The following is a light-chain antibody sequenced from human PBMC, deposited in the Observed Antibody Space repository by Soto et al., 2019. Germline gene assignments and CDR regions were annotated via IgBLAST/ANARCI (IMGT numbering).Light chain of an antibody. J-gene: IGKJ4*01. V-gene: IGKV1-33*01. CDR3: QQYDNLPLT. Sequence: DIQMTQSQSSLSASVGDRVTITCQASQDISNYLNWYQQKPGRAPKLVIYDASNLETGVPSRFSGSGSGTDFTFTISSLQPEDIATYYCQQYDNLPLTFGGGTKVDIK. CDR2: DAS. CDR1: QDISNY.